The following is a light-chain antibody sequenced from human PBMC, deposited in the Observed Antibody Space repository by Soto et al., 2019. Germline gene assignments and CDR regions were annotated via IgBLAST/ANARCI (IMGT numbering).Light chain of an antibody. V-gene: IGKV3D-20*02. J-gene: IGKJ4*01. CDR3: QQRSNWQGAT. CDR1: QSVGRSY. Sequence: DIVLTQSPGTLSLSPGERATLSCRASQSVGRSYLAWYQQKPGQAPRLLISSVSKRATGIPDRFSGGGSGTDFTLTISSLEPEDFAVYYCQQRSNWQGATFGGGTKVDIK. CDR2: SVS.